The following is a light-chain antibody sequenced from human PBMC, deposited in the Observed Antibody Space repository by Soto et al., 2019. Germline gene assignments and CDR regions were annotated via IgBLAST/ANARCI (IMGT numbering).Light chain of an antibody. V-gene: IGKV1-5*03. CDR2: KAS. Sequence: DIQMTQSPSALSASVGDRVTITCRGSQGISSWLAWYQQKPGKAPRLLIYKASSLASGVPSRFSGSGSGTEFTLTISSLQPEDVATYHCQQHTTFDQGTKVEI. J-gene: IGKJ1*01. CDR1: QGISSW. CDR3: QQHTT.